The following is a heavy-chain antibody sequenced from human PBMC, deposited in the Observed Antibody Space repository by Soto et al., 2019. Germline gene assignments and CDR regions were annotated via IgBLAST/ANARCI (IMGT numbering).Heavy chain of an antibody. Sequence: GGSLRLSCAASGFTFSSYGMHWVRQAPGKGLEWVAVISYDGSNKYYADSVKGRFTISRDNSKNTLYLQMNSLRAEDTAVYYCAKDRQGPYCSGGSCYSPHYWYFDLWGRGTLVTVSS. CDR3: AKDRQGPYCSGGSCYSPHYWYFDL. CDR1: GFTFSSYG. D-gene: IGHD2-15*01. CDR2: ISYDGSNK. J-gene: IGHJ2*01. V-gene: IGHV3-30*18.